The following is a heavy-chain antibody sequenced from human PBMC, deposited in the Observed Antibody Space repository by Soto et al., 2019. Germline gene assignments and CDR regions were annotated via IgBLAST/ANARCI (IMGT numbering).Heavy chain of an antibody. CDR2: IYYSGST. Sequence: LSLTCTVSGGSISSGGDDWSGIRQHPGKGLEWIGYIYYSGSTYYNPSLKSRVTISVDTSKNQFSLKLSSVTAADTAVYYCARSPEATVTAFDYWGQGTLVTVSS. CDR3: ARSPEATVTAFDY. J-gene: IGHJ4*02. D-gene: IGHD4-17*01. CDR1: GGSISSGGDD. V-gene: IGHV4-31*03.